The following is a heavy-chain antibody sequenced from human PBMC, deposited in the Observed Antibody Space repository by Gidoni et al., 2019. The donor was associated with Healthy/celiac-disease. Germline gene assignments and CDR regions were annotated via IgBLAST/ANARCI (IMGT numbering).Heavy chain of an antibody. V-gene: IGHV3-21*01. J-gene: IGHJ4*02. Sequence: EVQLVESGGGLVKPGGSLRLSCAASGFTFSSNSMTWVRQAPGKGLEWVSSISSSSSYIYYADSVKGRFTISRDNAKNSLYLQMNSLRAEDTAVYYCARWGYYYDSSGYLNPDYWGQGTLVTVSS. CDR3: ARWGYYYDSSGYLNPDY. CDR2: ISSSSSYI. D-gene: IGHD3-22*01. CDR1: GFTFSSNS.